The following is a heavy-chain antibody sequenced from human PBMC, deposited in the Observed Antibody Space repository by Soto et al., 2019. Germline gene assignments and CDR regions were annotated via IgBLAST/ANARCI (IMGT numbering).Heavy chain of an antibody. CDR2: IYWDDDK. Sequence: QITLKESGPPLVKPTQTLTLTCTFSGFSLSTTRVGVGWIRQPPGKALEWLALIYWDDDKRYSPFLKSRLTITKDTSKNHVVLTMTNMDPMDTATYFCAHTLVAGLGYYFDYWGQGTLVTVSS. J-gene: IGHJ4*02. D-gene: IGHD6-19*01. CDR3: AHTLVAGLGYYFDY. V-gene: IGHV2-5*02. CDR1: GFSLSTTRVG.